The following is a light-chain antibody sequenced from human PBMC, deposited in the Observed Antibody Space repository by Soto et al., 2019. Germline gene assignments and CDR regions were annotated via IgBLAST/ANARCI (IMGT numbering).Light chain of an antibody. J-gene: IGLJ2*01. CDR3: SSYTSSSTVV. Sequence: QSALTQPASVSGSPGQSITISCTGTSSDVGGYNYVSWYQQHPGKAPKLMIFDVSNRPSEVSNRFSGSRSGNTASLTISGLQAEDKADYYCSSYTSSSTVVFGGGTKVTVL. CDR2: DVS. CDR1: SSDVGGYNY. V-gene: IGLV2-14*01.